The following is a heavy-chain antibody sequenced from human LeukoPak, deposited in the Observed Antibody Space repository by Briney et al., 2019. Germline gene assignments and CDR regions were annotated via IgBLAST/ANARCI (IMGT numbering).Heavy chain of an antibody. D-gene: IGHD2-2*01. V-gene: IGHV1-69*13. CDR2: IIPILGTA. J-gene: IGHJ3*02. CDR3: ARDTCSSTSCYFSTLAFDI. CDR1: GGTFSSYA. Sequence: SVKVSCKASGGTFSSYAISWVRQAPGQGLEWMGGIIPILGTANYAQKFQGRVTITADESTSTAYMELSSLRSEDTAVYYCARDTCSSTSCYFSTLAFDIWGQGTMVTVSS.